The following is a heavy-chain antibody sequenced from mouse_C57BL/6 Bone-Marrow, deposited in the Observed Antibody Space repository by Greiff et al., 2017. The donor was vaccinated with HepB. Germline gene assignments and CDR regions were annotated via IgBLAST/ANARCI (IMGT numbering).Heavy chain of an antibody. Sequence: QVQLQQPGAELVRPGSSVKLSCKASGYTFTSYWMHWVKQRPIQGLEWIGNIDPSDSETHYNQKFKDKATLTVDKSSSTAYMQLSSLTSEDSAVYYCARSYYYGSYYAMDYWGQGTSVTVSS. CDR1: GYTFTSYW. D-gene: IGHD1-1*01. CDR3: ARSYYYGSYYAMDY. V-gene: IGHV1-52*01. J-gene: IGHJ4*01. CDR2: IDPSDSET.